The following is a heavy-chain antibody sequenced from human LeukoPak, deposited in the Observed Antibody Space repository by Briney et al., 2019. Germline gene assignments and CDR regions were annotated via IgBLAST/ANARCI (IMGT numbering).Heavy chain of an antibody. D-gene: IGHD1-1*01. V-gene: IGHV3-48*01. CDR2: ISSSGSTI. CDR1: GFTFSSYT. J-gene: IGHJ4*02. Sequence: PGGSLRLSCAASGFTFSSYTMNWVRQAPGKGLECVSYISSSGSTIYYADSVKGRFTISRDNAKNSLYLQMNSLRGEDTAVYYCARDPQYNVYYFHYWGQGTLVTVSS. CDR3: ARDPQYNVYYFHY.